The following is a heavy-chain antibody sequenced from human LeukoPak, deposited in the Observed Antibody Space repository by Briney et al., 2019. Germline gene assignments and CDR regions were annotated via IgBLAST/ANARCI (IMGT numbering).Heavy chain of an antibody. CDR3: ARTYCSSTSCYGLFWFDP. Sequence: SETLSLTCTVSGGSISSSCWSWIRQPPGKGLEWIGYIYYSGSTNYNPSLKSRVTISVDTSKNQFSLKLSSVTAADTAVYYCARTYCSSTSCYGLFWFDPWGQGTLVTVSS. CDR1: GGSISSSC. V-gene: IGHV4-59*08. J-gene: IGHJ5*02. D-gene: IGHD2-2*01. CDR2: IYYSGST.